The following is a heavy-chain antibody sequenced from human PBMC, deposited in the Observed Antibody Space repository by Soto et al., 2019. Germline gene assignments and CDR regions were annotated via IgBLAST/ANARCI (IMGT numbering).Heavy chain of an antibody. J-gene: IGHJ6*02. CDR1: GGSISSGGYS. V-gene: IGHV4-30-2*01. Sequence: PSETLSLTCAVSGGSISSGGYSWSWIRQPPGKGLEWIGYIYHSGSTYYNPSLKSRVTISVDRSKNQFSMKLSSVTAADTAVYYCARPIRSGRRDYYYGMDVWGQGTTVTVSS. CDR3: ARPIRSGRRDYYYGMDV. D-gene: IGHD6-19*01. CDR2: IYHSGST.